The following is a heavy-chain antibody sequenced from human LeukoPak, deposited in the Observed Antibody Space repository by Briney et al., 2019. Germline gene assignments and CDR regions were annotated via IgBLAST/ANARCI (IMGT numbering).Heavy chain of an antibody. V-gene: IGHV3-23*01. Sequence: GGSLRLSCSASAFAFTSHAMSWVRQAPGKGLEWVSSITGGGGRTYYADSLRGRFTISRDNSKNTVYLQMDSLRAEDTAVYYCARGAALVGTASFFLDYWGQGTLVAVSS. CDR3: ARGAALVGTASFFLDY. J-gene: IGHJ4*02. CDR1: AFAFTSHA. D-gene: IGHD1-26*01. CDR2: ITGGGGRT.